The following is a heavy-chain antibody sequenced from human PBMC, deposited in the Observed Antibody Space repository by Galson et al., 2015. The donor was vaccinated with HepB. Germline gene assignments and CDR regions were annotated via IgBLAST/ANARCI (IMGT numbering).Heavy chain of an antibody. V-gene: IGHV3-23*01. CDR2: ISGSGGST. CDR1: GFTFSSYA. J-gene: IGHJ3*02. D-gene: IGHD6-19*01. Sequence: SLRLSCAASGFTFSSYAMSWVRQAPGKGLEWVSAISGSGGSTYYADSMKGRFTISRDNSKNTLYLQMNSLRAEDTAVYYCAKDQSRLIAVAARGAFDIWGKGTMVTVSS. CDR3: AKDQSRLIAVAARGAFDI.